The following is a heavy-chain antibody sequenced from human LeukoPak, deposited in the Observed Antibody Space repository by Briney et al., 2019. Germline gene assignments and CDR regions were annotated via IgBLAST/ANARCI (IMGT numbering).Heavy chain of an antibody. CDR3: AKRVTGTILDY. CDR2: ISGMCGST. V-gene: IGHV3-23*01. J-gene: IGHJ4*02. CDR1: VFTFSSYA. Sequence: GLSLRLSCAASVFTFSSYAMSWVRHAPGKGLEWVSAISGMCGSTHYADSVKGRFTISRDNSKNTLYLQMNSMRAEDTAVYYCAKRVTGTILDYWGQGTLVTVSS. D-gene: IGHD1-7*01.